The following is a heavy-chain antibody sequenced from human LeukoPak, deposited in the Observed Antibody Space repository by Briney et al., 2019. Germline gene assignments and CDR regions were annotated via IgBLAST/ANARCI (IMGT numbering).Heavy chain of an antibody. CDR2: IYHSGGT. CDR3: ARDESPVDYYYYYYYMDV. D-gene: IGHD3-9*01. V-gene: IGHV4-4*02. J-gene: IGHJ6*03. CDR1: GGSISSSNW. Sequence: SETLSLTCAVSGGSISSSNWWSWVRQPPGKGLEWIGEIYHSGGTNYNPPLKSRVTISVDKSKNQLSLKLSSVTAADTAVYYCARDESPVDYYYYYYYMDVWGKGTTVTVSS.